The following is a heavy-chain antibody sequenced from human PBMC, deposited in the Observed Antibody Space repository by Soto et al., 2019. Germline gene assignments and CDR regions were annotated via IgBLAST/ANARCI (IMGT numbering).Heavy chain of an antibody. D-gene: IGHD5-18*01. V-gene: IGHV1-69*13. CDR1: GGTFSSYA. Sequence: SVKVSCKASGGTFSSYAISWVRQAPGQGLEWMGGIIPIFGTANYAQKFQGRVTITADECTSTAYMERSSRRSEDTAVYYCARESQDSGYGYGSAYYYYGMDVWGQGTTVTVSS. CDR2: IIPIFGTA. CDR3: ARESQDSGYGYGSAYYYYGMDV. J-gene: IGHJ6*02.